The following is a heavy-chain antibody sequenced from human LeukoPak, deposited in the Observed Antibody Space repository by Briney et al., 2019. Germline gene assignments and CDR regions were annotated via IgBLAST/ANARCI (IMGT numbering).Heavy chain of an antibody. CDR2: IKSKTDGETT. J-gene: IGHJ4*02. CDR1: GFTFNDSA. D-gene: IGHD2-2*01. CDR3: TTELEDIVVVPAARAFDY. V-gene: IGHV3-15*01. Sequence: GGSLRLSCAASGFTFNDSAMHWVRQAPGKGLEWVGRIKSKTDGETTDYAAPVKGRFTISRDDSKNTLYLQMNSLKTEDTAVYYCTTELEDIVVVPAARAFDYWGQGTLVTVSS.